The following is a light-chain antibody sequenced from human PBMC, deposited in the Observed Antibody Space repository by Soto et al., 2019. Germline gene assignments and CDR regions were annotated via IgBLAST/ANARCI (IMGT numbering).Light chain of an antibody. V-gene: IGLV1-44*01. CDR2: SNN. CDR1: SSNIGSNT. CDR3: AAWDDSLNGYV. Sequence: QSVPTQPPSASGTPGQRVTISCSGSSSNIGSNTVNWYQQLPGTAPKLLIYSNNQRPSGVPDRFSGSKSGTSASLAISGLQSEEEADYYCAAWDDSLNGYVLGTGTKVT. J-gene: IGLJ1*01.